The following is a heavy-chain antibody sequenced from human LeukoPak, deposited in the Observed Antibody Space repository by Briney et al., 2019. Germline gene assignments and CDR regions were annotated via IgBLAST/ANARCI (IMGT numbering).Heavy chain of an antibody. J-gene: IGHJ4*02. CDR2: ISYDGSNK. D-gene: IGHD2-2*01. CDR1: GFTFSAYA. CDR3: AREGVVPAAIGTRTYYFDY. Sequence: GGSLRLSCEASGFTFSAYAMTWVRQAPGKGLEWVAVISYDGSNKYYADSVKGRFTISRDNSKNTLYLQMNSLRAEDTAVYYCAREGVVPAAIGTRTYYFDYWGQGTLVTVSS. V-gene: IGHV3-30-3*01.